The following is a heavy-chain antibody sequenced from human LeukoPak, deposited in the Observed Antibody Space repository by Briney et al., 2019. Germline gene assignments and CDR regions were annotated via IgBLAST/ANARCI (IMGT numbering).Heavy chain of an antibody. CDR2: ISTSGSKT. Sequence: GGSLRLSCAASGFTFNSYAVSWVRQAPGKGLEWVSAISTSGSKTYYADSVKGRFTISRDNSKNTLYLQMNSLRAEDTAVYYCANEIRPNDYWGQGTQVTVSS. D-gene: IGHD4-17*01. CDR1: GFTFNSYA. V-gene: IGHV3-23*01. CDR3: ANEIRPNDY. J-gene: IGHJ4*02.